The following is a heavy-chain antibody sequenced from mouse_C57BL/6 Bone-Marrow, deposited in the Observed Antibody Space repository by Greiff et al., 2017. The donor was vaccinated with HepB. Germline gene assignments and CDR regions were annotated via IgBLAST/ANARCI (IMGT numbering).Heavy chain of an antibody. CDR1: GYTFTSYW. J-gene: IGHJ3*01. CDR3: ARGGIYYYGRGFAY. Sequence: QVQLQQPGAELVRPGTSVKLSCKASGYTFTSYWMHWVKQRPGQGLEWIGVIDPSDSYTNYNQKFKGKAKLTVDTSSSTAYMQLSSLTSEDSAVYYCARGGIYYYGRGFAYWGQGTLVTVSA. CDR2: IDPSDSYT. V-gene: IGHV1-59*01. D-gene: IGHD1-1*01.